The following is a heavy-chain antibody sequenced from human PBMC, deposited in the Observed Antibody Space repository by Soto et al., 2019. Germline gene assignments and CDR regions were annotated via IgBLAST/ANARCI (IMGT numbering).Heavy chain of an antibody. CDR2: IDPSDSQT. D-gene: IGHD5-18*01. CDR1: GYSFAGYW. V-gene: IGHV5-10-1*01. CDR3: ATQLYASDTGTNFQYHFDS. J-gene: IGHJ4*02. Sequence: PGESLKISCKGSGYSFAGYWITWVRQKPGKGLEWMGRIDPSDSQTYYSPSFRGHVTISATKSITTVFLQWSSLRASDTAMYYCATQLYASDTGTNFQYHFDSWGQGTPVTVS.